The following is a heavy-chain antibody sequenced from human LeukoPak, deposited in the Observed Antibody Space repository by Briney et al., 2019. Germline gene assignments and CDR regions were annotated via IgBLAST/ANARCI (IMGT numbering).Heavy chain of an antibody. D-gene: IGHD6-19*01. J-gene: IGHJ4*02. CDR3: ARHEAVAGSNFDY. CDR1: GGSINGYY. CDR2: IYFSGST. Sequence: PSETLSPTCTVSGGSINGYYWSWIRQPPGKGLGWIGYIYFSGSTNYNPSLKSRVTISIDTSKNQFSLKLSSVTAADTAVYYCARHEAVAGSNFDYWGQGILVTVSS. V-gene: IGHV4-59*08.